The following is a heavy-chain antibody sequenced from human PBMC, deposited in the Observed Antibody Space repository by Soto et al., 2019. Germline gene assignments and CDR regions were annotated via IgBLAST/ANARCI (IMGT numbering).Heavy chain of an antibody. V-gene: IGHV1-69*13. CDR3: ARGYCSGGNCYSGMDV. Sequence: SVKVSCKASGGTFSSYAISWVRQAPGHGLEWMGGIIPISGTTYYTQKFQGRVTITADEPTSTAFMELSSLKSEDTAVFYCARGYCSGGNCYSGMDVWGQGTMVTVSS. CDR2: IIPISGTT. CDR1: GGTFSSYA. J-gene: IGHJ6*02. D-gene: IGHD2-15*01.